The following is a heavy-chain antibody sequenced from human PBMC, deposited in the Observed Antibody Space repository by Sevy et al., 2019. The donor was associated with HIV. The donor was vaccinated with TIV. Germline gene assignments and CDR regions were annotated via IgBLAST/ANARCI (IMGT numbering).Heavy chain of an antibody. V-gene: IGHV3-21*01. J-gene: IGHJ3*02. CDR2: ISSSSSYI. CDR3: AREVGVACRTEAFDI. Sequence: GGSLRLSCAASGFTFSSYSMNWVRQAPGKGLEWVSSISSSSSYIYYADSVKGRFTISRENAKNSLYLQMNSLRGEDKAVYYCAREVGVACRTEAFDIWGQGTMVTVSS. CDR1: GFTFSSYS. D-gene: IGHD6-19*01.